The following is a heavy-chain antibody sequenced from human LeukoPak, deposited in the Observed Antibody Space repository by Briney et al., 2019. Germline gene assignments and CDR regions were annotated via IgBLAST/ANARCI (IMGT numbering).Heavy chain of an antibody. CDR2: INHSGST. V-gene: IGHV4-34*01. CDR1: GGSFSGYY. Sequence: SETLSLTCAVYGGSFSGYYWSWIRQPPGKGLEWIGEINHSGSTNYNPSLKSRVTISVDTSKNQFSLKLSSVTAADTAVYYCARGMAEYSSSSEGPYHLYYFDYWGQGTLVTVSS. J-gene: IGHJ4*02. D-gene: IGHD6-6*01. CDR3: ARGMAEYSSSSEGPYHLYYFDY.